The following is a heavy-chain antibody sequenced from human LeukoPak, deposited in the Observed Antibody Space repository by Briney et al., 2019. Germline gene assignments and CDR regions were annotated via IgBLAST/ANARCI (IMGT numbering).Heavy chain of an antibody. V-gene: IGHV1-69*05. CDR1: GGTFSSYA. J-gene: IGHJ6*03. Sequence: SVKVSCKASGGTFSSYAISWVRQAPGQGLEWMGGIIPIFGTANYAQKFQGRVTITTDESTSTAYMELSSLRSEDTAVYYCARVPPYFDHYYYYYMDVWGKGTTVTVSS. CDR2: IIPIFGTA. D-gene: IGHD3-9*01. CDR3: ARVPPYFDHYYYYYMDV.